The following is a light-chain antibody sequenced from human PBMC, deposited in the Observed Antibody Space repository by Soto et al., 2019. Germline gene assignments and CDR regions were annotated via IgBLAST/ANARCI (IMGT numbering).Light chain of an antibody. J-gene: IGLJ1*01. CDR3: TLYTNEIAYV. CDR2: EVS. V-gene: IGLV2-18*01. Sequence: QSVLTQTPSVSGSPGQSVTISCTGTSTDFVSYNRVSCYQQPPGTAPKLMIYEVSKRPSVVPDRFSGSKSGNTASLTISGLQAEDEAAYYCTLYTNEIAYVLGTGTK. CDR1: STDFVSYNR.